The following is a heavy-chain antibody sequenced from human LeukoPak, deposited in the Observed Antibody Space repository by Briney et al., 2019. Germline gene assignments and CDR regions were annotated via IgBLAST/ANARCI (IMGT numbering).Heavy chain of an antibody. V-gene: IGHV3-48*02. Sequence: PGGSLRLSCAVSGCIFSRYSMNWVRQAPGKGLEWLSYISSSSSTIYYADSVKGRFTISRDNAKNSLYLQMNSLRDEDTAVYYCAINLAIHFDYWGQGTLVTVSS. CDR3: AINLAIHFDY. D-gene: IGHD2-21*01. J-gene: IGHJ4*02. CDR2: ISSSSSTI. CDR1: GCIFSRYS.